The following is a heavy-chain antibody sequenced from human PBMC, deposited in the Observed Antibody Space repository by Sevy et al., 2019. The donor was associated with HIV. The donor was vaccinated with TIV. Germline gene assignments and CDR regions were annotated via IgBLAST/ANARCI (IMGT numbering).Heavy chain of an antibody. CDR1: GGSISSGVYS. J-gene: IGHJ3*02. Sequence: SETLSLTCAVSGGSISSGVYSWNWIRQPPGKGLEWIGYIFHTGNTFYNPSLKSRVTVSLDKSENQFSLRLSPVTAADTAVYYCARDGGTLTTPGSFDIWGQGTMVTVSS. D-gene: IGHD3-16*01. V-gene: IGHV4-30-2*01. CDR2: IFHTGNT. CDR3: ARDGGTLTTPGSFDI.